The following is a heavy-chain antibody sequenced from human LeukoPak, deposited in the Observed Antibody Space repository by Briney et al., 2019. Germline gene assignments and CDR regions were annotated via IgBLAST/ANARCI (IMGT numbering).Heavy chain of an antibody. Sequence: GGSLRLSCAASGFTFSSYSMNWVRQAPGKGLEWFSSISSSSSYIYYADSVKGRFTISRDNAKNSLYLQMNSLRAEDTAVYYCARVYCSGGSCYIDYWGQGTLVTVSS. CDR3: ARVYCSGGSCYIDY. J-gene: IGHJ4*02. D-gene: IGHD2-15*01. CDR1: GFTFSSYS. V-gene: IGHV3-21*01. CDR2: ISSSSSYI.